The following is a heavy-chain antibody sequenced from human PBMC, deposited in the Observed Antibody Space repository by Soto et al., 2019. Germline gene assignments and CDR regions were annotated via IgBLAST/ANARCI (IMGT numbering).Heavy chain of an antibody. Sequence: PRLSCTASGFIFNDYAMHWVRQTPGKGLEWVSGISWSGNSVGYADSVRGRFTTSRDNAENSLYLQMNSLRPEDTAVYYCAKDITQQLVPYYYYGMDVWGQGTTVTVSS. CDR1: GFIFNDYA. CDR2: ISWSGNSV. CDR3: AKDITQQLVPYYYYGMDV. D-gene: IGHD6-13*01. V-gene: IGHV3-9*01. J-gene: IGHJ6*02.